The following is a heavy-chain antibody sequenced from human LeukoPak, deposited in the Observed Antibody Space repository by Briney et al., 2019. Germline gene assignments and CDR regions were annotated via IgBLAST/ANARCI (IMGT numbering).Heavy chain of an antibody. CDR3: VGWGISGITNH. CDR1: GFTFSSYW. D-gene: IGHD1-7*01. Sequence: GGSLGLSCAASGFTFSSYWMSWVRQAPGKGLEWVAQTKQDGSEKYYVDSVKGRFTTSRDKNSLFLQMNSVRAEDTAVYYCVGWGISGITNHWGQGTLVTVSS. V-gene: IGHV3-7*01. J-gene: IGHJ4*02. CDR2: TKQDGSEK.